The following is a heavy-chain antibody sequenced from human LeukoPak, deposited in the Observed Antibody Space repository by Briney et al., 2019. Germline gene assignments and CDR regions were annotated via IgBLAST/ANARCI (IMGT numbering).Heavy chain of an antibody. CDR2: IYSEGPT. D-gene: IGHD5-24*01. V-gene: IGHV3-66*01. CDR1: GFTFSSYA. Sequence: PGGSLRLSCAASGFTFSSYAMSWVRQAPGKGLEWVSLIYSEGPTYYADFVKGRFTISRDNSWNTLYLQMNSLRGEDTAVYYCVGGRDGYKQGDHWGQGTLVTVSS. CDR3: VGGRDGYKQGDH. J-gene: IGHJ4*02.